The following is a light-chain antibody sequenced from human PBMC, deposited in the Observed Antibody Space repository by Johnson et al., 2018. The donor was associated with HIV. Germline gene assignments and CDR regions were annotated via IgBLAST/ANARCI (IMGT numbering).Light chain of an antibody. V-gene: IGLV1-51*02. J-gene: IGLJ1*01. CDR3: GTWDSSLSAGGV. Sequence: VLTQPPSVSAAPGQKVTISCSGSSSNIGNNYVSWYQQLPGTAPKLLIYENNKRPSGIPDRFSGSKSGTSATLGITGLQTGDEADYYCGTWDSSLSAGGVFGTGTKVTVL. CDR2: ENN. CDR1: SSNIGNNY.